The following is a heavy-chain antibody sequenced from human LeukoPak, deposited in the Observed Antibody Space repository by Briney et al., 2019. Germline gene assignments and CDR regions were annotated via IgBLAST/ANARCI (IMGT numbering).Heavy chain of an antibody. V-gene: IGHV1-69*04. J-gene: IGHJ4*02. CDR3: ARDSRVLRYFDWLSYFDY. CDR2: IIPILGIA. D-gene: IGHD3-9*01. Sequence: SVKVSCKASGGTFSSYAISWVRQAPGQGLEWMGRIIPILGIANYAQKFQGRVTITADKSTSTAYMELSSLRSEDTAVYYCARDSRVLRYFDWLSYFDYWGQGTLVTVSS. CDR1: GGTFSSYA.